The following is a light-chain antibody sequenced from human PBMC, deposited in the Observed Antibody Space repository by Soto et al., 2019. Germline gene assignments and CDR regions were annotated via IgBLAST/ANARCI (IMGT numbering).Light chain of an antibody. CDR2: WAS. CDR3: QQYSITPWT. Sequence: DIVMTQSPDSLAVSLGERATINCKSSQSVLYSPNNKNYLGWYQQKAGQTPKLLIYWASIRESGVPDRFSGSGSGTDFTLTISNLQAEDVAVYYCQQYSITPWTFGQGTKVEIK. V-gene: IGKV4-1*01. CDR1: QSVLYSPNNKNY. J-gene: IGKJ1*01.